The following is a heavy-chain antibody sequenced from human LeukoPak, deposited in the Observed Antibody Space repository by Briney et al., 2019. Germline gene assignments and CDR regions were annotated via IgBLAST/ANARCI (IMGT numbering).Heavy chain of an antibody. V-gene: IGHV1-18*01. J-gene: IGHJ3*02. CDR2: ISAYNGNT. CDR1: GYTFTSYG. Sequence: GASVKVSCKASGYTFTSYGISWVRQAPGQGLEWMGWISAYNGNTNYAQKLQGRVTMTTDTSTSTAYMELRSLRSDDTAVYYCAREIGNSVYPHDAFDIWGQGTMVTVSS. CDR3: AREIGNSVYPHDAFDI. D-gene: IGHD4-23*01.